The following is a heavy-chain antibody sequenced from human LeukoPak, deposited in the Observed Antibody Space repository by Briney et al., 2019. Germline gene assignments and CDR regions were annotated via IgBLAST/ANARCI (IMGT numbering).Heavy chain of an antibody. CDR2: INPSGGST. V-gene: IGHV1-46*01. D-gene: IGHD4-17*01. CDR1: GYTFTSYY. J-gene: IGHJ4*02. CDR3: ARDFAVTTGFDY. Sequence: ASVKVSCKASGYTFTSYYMHWVRQAPGQGLEWMGIINPSGGSTSYAQKFQGRVTMTRDTSTSTVYMELSRLRSDDTAVYYCARDFAVTTGFDYWGQGTLVTVSS.